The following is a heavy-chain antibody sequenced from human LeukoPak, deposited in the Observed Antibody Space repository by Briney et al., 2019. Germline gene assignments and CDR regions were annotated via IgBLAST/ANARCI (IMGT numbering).Heavy chain of an antibody. D-gene: IGHD2-15*01. CDR2: IYYSGST. V-gene: IGHV4-31*03. J-gene: IGHJ4*02. Sequence: SETLSLTCTVSGGSISSGGYYWSWIRQHPGKGLEWIGYIYYSGSTYYNPSLKGRVTISVDTSKNQFSLKLSSVTAADTAVYYCARVSGGGGSQNFDYWGQGTLVTVSS. CDR1: GGSISSGGYY. CDR3: ARVSGGGGSQNFDY.